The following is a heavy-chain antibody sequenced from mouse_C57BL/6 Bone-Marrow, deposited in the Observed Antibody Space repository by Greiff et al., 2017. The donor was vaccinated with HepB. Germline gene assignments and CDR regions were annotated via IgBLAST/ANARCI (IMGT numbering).Heavy chain of an antibody. J-gene: IGHJ3*01. CDR1: GFSFNTYA. CDR3: VRDRTGWFAY. V-gene: IGHV10-1*01. D-gene: IGHD3-3*01. Sequence: EVKLVESGGGLVQPKGSLKLSCAASGFSFNTYAMNWVRQAPGKGLEWVARIRSKSNNYATYYADSVKDRFTISRDDSESMLYLQMNNSKTEDTAMYYCVRDRTGWFAYWGQGTLVTVSA. CDR2: IRSKSNNYAT.